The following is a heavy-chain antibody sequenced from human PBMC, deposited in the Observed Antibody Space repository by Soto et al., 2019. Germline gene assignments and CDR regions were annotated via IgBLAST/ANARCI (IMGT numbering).Heavy chain of an antibody. CDR2: INAGNGNT. J-gene: IGHJ4*02. Sequence: QVQLVQSGAEEKKPGASVKVSCKASGYTFTSYAMHWVRQAPGQRLEWMGWINAGNGNTKCSQEFQDRVTITRDTSASTAYMELSSLRSEDTAVYYCARGESVVGDYWGQGPLVTVSS. CDR3: ARGESVVGDY. V-gene: IGHV1-3*05. CDR1: GYTFTSYA. D-gene: IGHD2-15*01.